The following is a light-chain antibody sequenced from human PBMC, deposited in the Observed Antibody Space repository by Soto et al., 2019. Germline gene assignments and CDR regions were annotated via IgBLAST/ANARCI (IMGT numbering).Light chain of an antibody. V-gene: IGLV1-40*01. J-gene: IGLJ7*01. CDR2: DNS. CDR1: SSKIGAGYD. CDR3: QSYDSSLSGSV. Sequence: QSVLTQSPSGSGAPGQRVTISCTGGSSKIGAGYDVHWYQQLPGPAPKLLIYDNSNRPSGVPDRFSGSKSGTSASLAITGLQAEDEAEYYCQSYDSSLSGSVFGGGTKLTVL.